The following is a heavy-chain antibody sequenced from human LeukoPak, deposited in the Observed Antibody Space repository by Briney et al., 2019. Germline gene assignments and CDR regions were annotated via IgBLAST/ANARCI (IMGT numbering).Heavy chain of an antibody. D-gene: IGHD3-3*01. CDR3: AKIPDFKLRFLEWLLYPGSAYMDV. J-gene: IGHJ6*03. V-gene: IGHV1-8*03. Sequence: ASVKVSCKASGYTFTSYDINWVRQATGQGLEWMGWMNPNSGNTGYAQKFQGRVTITRNTSISTAYMELSSLRSEDTAVYYCAKIPDFKLRFLEWLLYPGSAYMDVWGKGTTVTVSS. CDR1: GYTFTSYD. CDR2: MNPNSGNT.